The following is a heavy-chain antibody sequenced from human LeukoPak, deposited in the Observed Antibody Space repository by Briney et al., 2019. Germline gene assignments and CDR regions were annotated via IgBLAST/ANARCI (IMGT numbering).Heavy chain of an antibody. D-gene: IGHD3-10*01. J-gene: IGHJ4*02. CDR2: ISGRGDST. CDR3: AKVYGSGSYYFPDY. V-gene: IGHV3-23*01. CDR1: GFTFSNYA. Sequence: GGSLRLSCVASGFTFSNYAMGWVRQAPGKGLEWVSAISGRGDSTYYADSVKGRFSISRDNSKNTLHLQMNSPRAEDTAVYYCAKVYGSGSYYFPDYWGQGTLVTVSS.